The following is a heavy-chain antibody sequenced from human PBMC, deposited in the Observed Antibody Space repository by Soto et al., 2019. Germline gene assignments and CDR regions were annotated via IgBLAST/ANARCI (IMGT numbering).Heavy chain of an antibody. CDR3: ARVVDYDSLTGYYRGAGWFDP. Sequence: SETLSLTCTVSGGSIGSYYWSWIRQPPGKGLEWIVYIFYSGSTNYNPSFQRRLTISVDTSKNQFSLKLSSVTAADTAVYYCARVVDYDSLTGYYRGAGWFDPWGQGTLVTVS. D-gene: IGHD3-9*01. J-gene: IGHJ5*01. CDR1: GGSIGSYY. V-gene: IGHV4-59*01. CDR2: IFYSGST.